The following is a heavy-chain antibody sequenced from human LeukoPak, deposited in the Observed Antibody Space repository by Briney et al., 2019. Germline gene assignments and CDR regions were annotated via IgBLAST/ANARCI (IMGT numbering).Heavy chain of an antibody. CDR2: INWNGGTT. CDR3: ARDKHYYDSSNYV. D-gene: IGHD3-22*01. CDR1: GFTFNDYG. V-gene: IGHV3-20*04. J-gene: IGHJ4*02. Sequence: TGGSLRLSCAASGFTFNDYGMSWVRQGPGKGLEWVSGINWNGGTTGYADSVKGRFTISRGNAKNSLYLQMNSLRAEDTALYYCARDKHYYDSSNYVWGQGTLVTVSS.